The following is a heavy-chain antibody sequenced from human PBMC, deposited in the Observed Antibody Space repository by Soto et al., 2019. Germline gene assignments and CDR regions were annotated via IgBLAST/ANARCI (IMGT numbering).Heavy chain of an antibody. CDR2: ISGSAATT. Sequence: EVQLLESGGGLVQPGGSLRLSCAASGFTFSSYAMSWVRQAPGKGLEWVSAISGSAATTFYADSVKGRFTVSRDNYKNTLYLPMDSLRAEDTAVYYCARGPRYCSGYSCDYYMDVWGKGTTVTVSS. V-gene: IGHV3-23*01. CDR3: ARGPRYCSGYSCDYYMDV. D-gene: IGHD2-15*01. CDR1: GFTFSSYA. J-gene: IGHJ6*03.